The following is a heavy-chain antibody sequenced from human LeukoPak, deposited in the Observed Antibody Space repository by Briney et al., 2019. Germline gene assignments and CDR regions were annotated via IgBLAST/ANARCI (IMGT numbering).Heavy chain of an antibody. CDR1: GFTFSGHW. V-gene: IGHV3-7*01. Sequence: PGGSLRLSCAASGFTFSGHWMSWVRQAPGKRLECVANINQGGSDKYYVDSVKGRFTISRDNANNLLYLQMNSLRGEDTAVYYCTRDRSRAEDDWGQGTLVTVSS. CDR3: TRDRSRAEDD. J-gene: IGHJ4*02. CDR2: INQGGSDK. D-gene: IGHD1-14*01.